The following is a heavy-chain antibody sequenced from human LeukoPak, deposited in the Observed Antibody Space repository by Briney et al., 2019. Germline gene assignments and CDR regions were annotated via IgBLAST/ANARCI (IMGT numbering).Heavy chain of an antibody. CDR2: ISYDGSNK. D-gene: IGHD6-13*01. V-gene: IGHV3-30-3*01. CDR3: ARDPVPYSSSWYHDAFDI. J-gene: IGHJ3*02. Sequence: TGGSLRLSCAASGFTFSSYAMHWVRQAPGKGLEWVAVISYDGSNKYYADSVKGRFTISRDNSKNTLYLQMNSLRAEDTAVYYCARDPVPYSSSWYHDAFDIWGQGTMVTVSS. CDR1: GFTFSSYA.